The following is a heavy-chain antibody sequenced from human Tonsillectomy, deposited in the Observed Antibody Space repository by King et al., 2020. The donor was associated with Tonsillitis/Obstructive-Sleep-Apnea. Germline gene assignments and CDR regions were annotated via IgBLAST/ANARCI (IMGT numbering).Heavy chain of an antibody. D-gene: IGHD3-22*01. CDR3: AVWGRYDPRGYYPDVLHI. V-gene: IGHV7-4-1*02. CDR1: GYTFTNYA. CDR2: INTNTGNP. J-gene: IGHJ3*02. Sequence: VQLVESGSELKKPGASVRVSCKASGYTFTNYAINWVRQAPGQGLEWMGWINTNTGNPTYAQGFTGRFVFSLGTSVSTAYLQISSLKAEDTAVYYCAVWGRYDPRGYYPDVLHIWGLGTMVTVSS.